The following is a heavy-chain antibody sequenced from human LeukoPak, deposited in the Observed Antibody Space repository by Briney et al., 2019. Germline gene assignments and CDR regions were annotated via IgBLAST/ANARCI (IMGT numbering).Heavy chain of an antibody. Sequence: SVKVACKSSGGTFSIYAISWVRQTPGQGLEWMGRIIPILGIANYAQKFQGRVTITADKSTSTAYMELSSLRSEDTAAYYCARTDSGWSPYYYYGMDVWGQGTTVTVSS. CDR3: ARTDSGWSPYYYYGMDV. V-gene: IGHV1-69*04. CDR1: GGTFSIYA. D-gene: IGHD6-19*01. CDR2: IIPILGIA. J-gene: IGHJ6*02.